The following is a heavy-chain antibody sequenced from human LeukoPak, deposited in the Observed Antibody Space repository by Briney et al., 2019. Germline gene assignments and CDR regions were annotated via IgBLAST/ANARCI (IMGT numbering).Heavy chain of an antibody. Sequence: SGGSLRLSCAASGFTVSSNYMSWVRQAPGKGLDWVSVIYSGGSTYYADSVKGRFTISRDNSKNTMYLQMNSLRAEDTAVYYCSTGSYDILSGYCSLDYWGQGTLVTVSS. CDR1: GFTVSSNY. CDR3: STGSYDILSGYCSLDY. V-gene: IGHV3-53*01. J-gene: IGHJ4*02. D-gene: IGHD3-9*01. CDR2: IYSGGST.